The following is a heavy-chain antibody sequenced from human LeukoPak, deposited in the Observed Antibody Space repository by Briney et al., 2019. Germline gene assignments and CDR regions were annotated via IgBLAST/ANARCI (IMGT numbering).Heavy chain of an antibody. CDR3: TSTGGGDY. V-gene: IGHV3-30-3*01. CDR1: GFTFSSYA. CDR2: ISYDGSNK. J-gene: IGHJ4*02. Sequence: QPGRSLRLSCAASGFTFSSYAMHWVRQAPGKGLEWVAVISYDGSNKYYADSVKGRFTISRDNSKNTLYLQMNSLKTEDTAVYYCTSTGGGDYWGQGTLVTVSS.